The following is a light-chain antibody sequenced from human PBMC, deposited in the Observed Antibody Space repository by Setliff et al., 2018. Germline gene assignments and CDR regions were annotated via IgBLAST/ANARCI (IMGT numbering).Light chain of an antibody. CDR2: DVT. V-gene: IGLV2-14*03. J-gene: IGLJ1*01. CDR3: SSYTTSGTDV. CDR1: SSDVGGYNY. Sequence: QSALAQPASVSGSPGQWITISCSGTSSDVGGYNYVSWYQQHPGKAPKLMIYDVTNRPSGISNRFSGSKSGNTASLTISGLQAEDDADYYCSSYTTSGTDVFGTGTKGTGL.